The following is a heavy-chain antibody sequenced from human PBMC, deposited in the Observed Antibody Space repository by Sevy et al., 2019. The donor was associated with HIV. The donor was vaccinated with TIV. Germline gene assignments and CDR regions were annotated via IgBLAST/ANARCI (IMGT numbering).Heavy chain of an antibody. CDR2: IKQDGSEK. Sequence: GGSLRLSCAASGFTFSSYWMSWVRQAPGKGLEWVANIKQDGSEKYYVDSVKGRFTISRDNAKNSLYLQMNSLRAEDTAVYYCARDRLHQAAAGTGFDYWAREPWSPSPQ. V-gene: IGHV3-7*01. J-gene: IGHJ4*02. CDR3: ARDRLHQAAAGTGFDY. D-gene: IGHD6-13*01. CDR1: GFTFSSYW.